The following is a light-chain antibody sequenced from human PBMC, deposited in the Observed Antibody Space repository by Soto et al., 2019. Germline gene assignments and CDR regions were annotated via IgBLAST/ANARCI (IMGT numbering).Light chain of an antibody. Sequence: DIQMTQSPSSLSASVGDRVTITCRASQSISSYLNWYQQKPGKAPKLLIYAASSLQSGVPSRFSGSGSRTDFTLTISSLQPEDFATYSCQQSYSTPFPFGPGTKVDIK. J-gene: IGKJ3*01. CDR2: AAS. V-gene: IGKV1-39*01. CDR3: QQSYSTPFP. CDR1: QSISSY.